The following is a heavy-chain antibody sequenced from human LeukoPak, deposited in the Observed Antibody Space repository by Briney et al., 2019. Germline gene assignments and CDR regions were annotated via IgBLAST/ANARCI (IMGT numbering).Heavy chain of an antibody. CDR2: INPNTGDI. Sequence: ASVSVSCKTSGYTFTGYYIHWVRQAPGQGLEWLGWINPNTGDINYAQKFQGKVTTTRGTSISTAYMELSSLRSDDTAVYYCARDVSSVATAAPGHWGVDVWGQGTTVTVSS. V-gene: IGHV1-2*02. CDR3: ARDVSSVATAAPGHWGVDV. D-gene: IGHD6-13*01. J-gene: IGHJ6*02. CDR1: GYTFTGYY.